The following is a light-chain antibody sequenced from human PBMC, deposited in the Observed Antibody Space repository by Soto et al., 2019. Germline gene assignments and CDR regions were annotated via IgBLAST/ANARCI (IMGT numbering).Light chain of an antibody. V-gene: IGLV1-40*01. CDR1: SSNIGAGYD. Sequence: QAVVTQPPSVSGAPGQRVTISCTGSSSNIGAGYDVHWYQHLPGTAPKLLIYGNTNRPSGVPDRFSGSKSGTSVSLAITGLQAEDEADYYCQSYDRSLSGSVFGGGTKLTVL. CDR2: GNT. CDR3: QSYDRSLSGSV. J-gene: IGLJ2*01.